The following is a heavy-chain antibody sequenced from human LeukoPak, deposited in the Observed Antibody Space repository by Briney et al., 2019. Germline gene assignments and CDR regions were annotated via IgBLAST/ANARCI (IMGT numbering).Heavy chain of an antibody. D-gene: IGHD3-10*01. CDR3: AHQLLWFGELLSSGSGAFDI. CDR1: GFTFSSYA. CDR2: ISGSGGST. Sequence: GGSLRLSCAASGFTFSSYAMSWVRQAPGKGLEWVSAISGSGGSTYYADSVKGRFTISRDNSKNTLYLQMNSLRAEDTAVYYFAHQLLWFGELLSSGSGAFDIWGQGTMVTVSS. V-gene: IGHV3-23*01. J-gene: IGHJ3*02.